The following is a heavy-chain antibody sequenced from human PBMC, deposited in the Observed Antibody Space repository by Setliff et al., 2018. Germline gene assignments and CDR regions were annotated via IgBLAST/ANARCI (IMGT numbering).Heavy chain of an antibody. V-gene: IGHV4-38-2*01. CDR1: GYSISSGYN. D-gene: IGHD7-27*01. CDR2: IYYRGST. CDR3: ATLTGDRGVDY. J-gene: IGHJ4*02. Sequence: PSETLSLTCAVSGYSISSGYNWGWIRQPPGKGLEWIASIYYRGSTSYNSSLKSRVSISVDTSKNQFSLNLNSVTAADTAMYYCATLTGDRGVDYWGQGRLVTVSS.